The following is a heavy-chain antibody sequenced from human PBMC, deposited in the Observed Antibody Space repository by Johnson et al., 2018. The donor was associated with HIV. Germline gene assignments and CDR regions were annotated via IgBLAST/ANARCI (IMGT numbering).Heavy chain of an antibody. Sequence: QVQLVESGGGLVQPGGSLRLSCTASGFTFSSFGMHWVRQAPGQGLEWVAFIRYDTSNKYYTDSVRGRFTISRDNSKNTLFLQMNSLRAEDTAVYYCVRRFYDSSAFDIWGQGTLVTVSS. CDR1: GFTFSSFG. D-gene: IGHD3-22*01. CDR3: VRRFYDSSAFDI. V-gene: IGHV3-30*02. J-gene: IGHJ3*02. CDR2: IRYDTSNK.